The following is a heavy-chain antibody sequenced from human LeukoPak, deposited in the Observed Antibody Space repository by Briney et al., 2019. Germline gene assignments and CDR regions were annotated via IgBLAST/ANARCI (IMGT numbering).Heavy chain of an antibody. Sequence: PGGSLRLSCAASGFTFSSYAMDWVRQAPGKGLEWVGFIRSKAYGGTADYAASVKGRFTISRGDSKAIAYLQMNSLKTEDTAVYHCTRDRGAYNLYDYWGQGTLVTVSS. D-gene: IGHD1-1*01. CDR1: GFTFSSYA. J-gene: IGHJ4*02. V-gene: IGHV3-49*04. CDR3: TRDRGAYNLYDY. CDR2: IRSKAYGGTA.